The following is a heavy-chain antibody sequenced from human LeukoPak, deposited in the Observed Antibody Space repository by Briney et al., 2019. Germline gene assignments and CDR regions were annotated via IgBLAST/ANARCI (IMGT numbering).Heavy chain of an antibody. J-gene: IGHJ4*02. CDR3: AGEAQSNGAEY. V-gene: IGHV6-1*01. CDR2: TYFRSKWYN. Sequence: SQTLSLTCAISGDSVSSNSAAWNWIRQSPSSGLEWLGRTYFRSKWYNDYAISVKSRIVINPDTSKNQFSLQVKSVTPEDTAVYYCAGEAQSNGAEYWGQGTLVTVSS. D-gene: IGHD2-8*01. CDR1: GDSVSSNSAA.